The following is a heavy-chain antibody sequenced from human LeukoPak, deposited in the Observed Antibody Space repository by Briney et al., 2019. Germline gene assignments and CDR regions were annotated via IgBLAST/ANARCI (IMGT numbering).Heavy chain of an antibody. CDR3: ARDSATQPRDIVVVPAAMHYYYYYGMDV. D-gene: IGHD2-2*01. CDR2: IPYDGSNK. J-gene: IGHJ6*04. Sequence: GGSLRLSCAASGFTFSSYAMHWVRQAPGKGLEWVGVIPYDGSNKYYADSVKGRFTISRDNSKNTLYLQMNSLRAEDTAVYYCARDSATQPRDIVVVPAAMHYYYYYGMDVWGKGTTVTVSS. V-gene: IGHV3-30*04. CDR1: GFTFSSYA.